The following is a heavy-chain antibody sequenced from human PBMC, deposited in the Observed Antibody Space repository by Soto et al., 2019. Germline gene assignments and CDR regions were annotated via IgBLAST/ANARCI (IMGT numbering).Heavy chain of an antibody. D-gene: IGHD3-10*01. CDR3: TRAGGSYYCDF. J-gene: IGHJ4*02. CDR2: IKPDGSDQ. Sequence: VQLVESGGGLVLPGGSLRLSCAASGFTFSSLWMSWVRQAPGKGLEWVANIKPDGSDQYYVDSVKGRFTISRDNARNSLYLQMNSLRADDTAVYYCTRAGGSYYCDFWGQGTLVTVSA. CDR1: GFTFSSLW. V-gene: IGHV3-7*01.